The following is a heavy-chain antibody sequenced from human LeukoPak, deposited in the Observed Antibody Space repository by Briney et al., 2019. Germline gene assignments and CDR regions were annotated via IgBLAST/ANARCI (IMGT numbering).Heavy chain of an antibody. Sequence: GGSLRLSCAASGFIFSSYWMAWVRQAPGKGLEWVANIKEDGSDKNYVDSVKGRFTISRDNAKNSLYLQMNSLRAEDTAVYYCAKDRRRFVVVTAFDPWGQGTLVTVSS. CDR1: GFIFSSYW. D-gene: IGHD2-21*02. J-gene: IGHJ5*02. CDR2: IKEDGSDK. CDR3: AKDRRRFVVVTAFDP. V-gene: IGHV3-7*03.